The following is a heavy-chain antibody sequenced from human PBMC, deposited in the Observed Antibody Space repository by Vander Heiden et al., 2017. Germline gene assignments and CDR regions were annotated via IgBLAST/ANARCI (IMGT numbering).Heavy chain of an antibody. V-gene: IGHV3-30-3*01. CDR3: ARDPCSGGSCYSVSGFDY. Sequence: QVQLVESGGSVVQPGRSLRLSCAASGFTFSSYAMPWVRQAPGKGLEWVAVISYDGSNKYYADSVKGRFTISRDNSKNTLYLQMNSLRAEDTAVYYCARDPCSGGSCYSVSGFDYWGQGTLVTVSS. D-gene: IGHD2-15*01. CDR1: GFTFSSYA. CDR2: ISYDGSNK. J-gene: IGHJ4*02.